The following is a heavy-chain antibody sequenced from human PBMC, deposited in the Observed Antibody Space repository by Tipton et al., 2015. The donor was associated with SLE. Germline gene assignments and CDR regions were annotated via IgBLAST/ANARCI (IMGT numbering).Heavy chain of an antibody. CDR3: ANPGGGQRDQFDY. V-gene: IGHV4-34*01. J-gene: IGHJ4*02. CDR2: INHSGST. Sequence: LRLSCTVSGGSISSYYWSWIRQPPGKGLEWIGEINHSGSTNYNPSLKSRVTISVDTSKNQFSLKLSSVTAADTAVYYCANPGGGQRDQFDYWGQGTLVTASS. CDR1: GGSISSYY. D-gene: IGHD6-25*01.